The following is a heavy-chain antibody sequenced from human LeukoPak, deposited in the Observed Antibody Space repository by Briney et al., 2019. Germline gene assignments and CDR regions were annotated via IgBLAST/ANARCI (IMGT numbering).Heavy chain of an antibody. V-gene: IGHV4-31*03. D-gene: IGHD6-6*01. CDR1: GGSVTIGGYY. Sequence: SQTLSLTCTVSGGSVTIGGYYCSWTRQHPEDGLEWIGYVYYTGNTYYNPSLKSRVTISSDTSKNQFSLKVSSVTAADTAVYYCARISAGRYGMDVWGQGTTVTVSS. CDR2: VYYTGNT. CDR3: ARISAGRYGMDV. J-gene: IGHJ6*02.